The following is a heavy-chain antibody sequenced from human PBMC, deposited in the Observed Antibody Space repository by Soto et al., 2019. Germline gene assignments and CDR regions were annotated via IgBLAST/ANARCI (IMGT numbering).Heavy chain of an antibody. CDR1: GGSISSGGYY. V-gene: IGHV4-31*03. CDR2: IYYSGST. Sequence: SETLSLTCTVSGGSISSGGYYWSWIRQHPGKGLEWIGYIYYSGSTYYNPSLKSRVTISVDTSKNQFSLKLRSVTAADTAVYYCARDRAYSNYPPYYYYYMDVWGKGTTVTVSS. J-gene: IGHJ6*03. D-gene: IGHD4-4*01. CDR3: ARDRAYSNYPPYYYYYMDV.